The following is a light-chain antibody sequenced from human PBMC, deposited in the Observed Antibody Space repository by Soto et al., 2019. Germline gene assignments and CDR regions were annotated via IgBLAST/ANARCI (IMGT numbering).Light chain of an antibody. V-gene: IGKV3-20*01. J-gene: IGKJ4*01. CDR3: QQYGSSPLT. CDR2: GGS. CDR1: QSVSSSY. Sequence: EIVLTQSPGTLSLSPGERVTLSCRTSQSVSSSYLAWYQQKPGQAPRLLIYGGSSRATGIPDRFSGSGSATDFTLTIRRLEPEDFAVYYCQQYGSSPLTFGGGTKVDIK.